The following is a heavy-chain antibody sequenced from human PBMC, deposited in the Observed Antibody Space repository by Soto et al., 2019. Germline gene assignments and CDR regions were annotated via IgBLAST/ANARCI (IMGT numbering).Heavy chain of an antibody. Sequence: EVQLVESGGGLVKPGGSLRLSCAASGFTFSSYSMNWVRQAPGKGLEWVSSISSSSSYIYYADSVKGRFTISRDNAKNSLYLQMNSLRAEDTAVYYCARDREVWTVAGTGSFDYWGQGTLVTVSS. CDR3: ARDREVWTVAGTGSFDY. CDR1: GFTFSSYS. V-gene: IGHV3-21*01. J-gene: IGHJ4*02. D-gene: IGHD6-19*01. CDR2: ISSSSSYI.